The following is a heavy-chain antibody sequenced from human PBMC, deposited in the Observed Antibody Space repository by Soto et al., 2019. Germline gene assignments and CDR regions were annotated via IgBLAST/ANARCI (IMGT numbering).Heavy chain of an antibody. J-gene: IGHJ4*02. CDR3: ARAGFSYGHLLF. CDR2: VFYSGAT. V-gene: IGHV4-30-4*01. CDR1: GGPIKTGDYY. Sequence: KTSETLSLTCNVSGGPIKTGDYYWNWIRQPPGKGLEWIGYVFYSGATNYSPSLKSRAAISMDTSKNQFSLSLTSVPAADTAVYYCARAGFSYGHLLFWGQGIRVTVSS. D-gene: IGHD3-10*01.